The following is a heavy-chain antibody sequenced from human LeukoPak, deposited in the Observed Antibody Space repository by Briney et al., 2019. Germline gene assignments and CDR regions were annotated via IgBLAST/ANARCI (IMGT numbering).Heavy chain of an antibody. Sequence: PSETLSLTCTVSGGSISSYYWSWIRQPPGKGLEWIGYIYYSGSTNYNPSLKSRVTISVDTSKNQFSLKLSSVTAADTAVYYCARDLYGDYATMYYFDYWGQGTLVTVSS. CDR3: ARDLYGDYATMYYFDY. J-gene: IGHJ4*02. CDR2: IYYSGST. CDR1: GGSISSYY. V-gene: IGHV4-59*12. D-gene: IGHD4-17*01.